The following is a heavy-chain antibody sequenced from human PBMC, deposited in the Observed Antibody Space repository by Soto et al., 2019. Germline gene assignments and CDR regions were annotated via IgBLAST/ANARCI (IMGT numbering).Heavy chain of an antibody. CDR2: IGPKNGDT. V-gene: IGHV1-2*02. D-gene: IGHD3-22*01. CDR3: GRGRSGDLVVFY. CDR1: GYTFTGHY. Sequence: QVQLVQSGAEVKKSGASVKVSCKASGYTFTGHYIHWVRQAPGQGPEWMGEIGPKNGDTKYAQKFQGRVTMTRDTSITTVYMELSNLSPDDTAVYYCGRGRSGDLVVFYWGQGTLVTVYS. J-gene: IGHJ4*02.